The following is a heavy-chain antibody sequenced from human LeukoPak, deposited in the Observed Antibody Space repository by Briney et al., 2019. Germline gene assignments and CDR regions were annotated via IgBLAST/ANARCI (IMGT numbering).Heavy chain of an antibody. CDR3: ARLSDDDPLRKYFDY. J-gene: IGHJ4*02. V-gene: IGHV4-59*01. D-gene: IGHD3-16*02. CDR2: IYYSGGT. Sequence: SETLSLTCTVSGGSISSYYWSWIRQPPGKGLEWIGDIYYSGGTTYNPSLESRVTISVDTSKNQFSLKLSSVTAADTAVYYCARLSDDDPLRKYFDYWGQGTLVAVSS. CDR1: GGSISSYY.